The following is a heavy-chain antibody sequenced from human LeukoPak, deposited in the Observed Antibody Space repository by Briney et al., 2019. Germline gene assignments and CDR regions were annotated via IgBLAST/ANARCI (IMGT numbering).Heavy chain of an antibody. CDR2: IIPILGIA. V-gene: IGHV1-69*04. Sequence: ASVKVSCKASGGTFSSYAISWVRQAPGQGLEWMGRIIPILGIANYAQKFQGRVTITADKSTSTAYMELSSLRSEDTAVYYCARDTGELSKFDYWGQGTLVTVSS. D-gene: IGHD3-10*01. CDR1: GGTFSSYA. J-gene: IGHJ4*02. CDR3: ARDTGELSKFDY.